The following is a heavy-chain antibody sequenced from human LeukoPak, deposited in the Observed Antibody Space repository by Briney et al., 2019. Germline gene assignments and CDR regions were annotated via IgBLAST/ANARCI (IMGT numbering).Heavy chain of an antibody. Sequence: SVTVSCKASGGTFSSYAISWVRQAPGQGLEWMGGIIPIFGTANYAQKFQGRVTITADESTSTAYMELSSLRSEDTAVYYCARAARGYCSGGSCYSCFVWGQGTLVTVSS. CDR1: GGTFSSYA. V-gene: IGHV1-69*01. CDR3: ARAARGYCSGGSCYSCFV. CDR2: IIPIFGTA. J-gene: IGHJ4*02. D-gene: IGHD2-15*01.